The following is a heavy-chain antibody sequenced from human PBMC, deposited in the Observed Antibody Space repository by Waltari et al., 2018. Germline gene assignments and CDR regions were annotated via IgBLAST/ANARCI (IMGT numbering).Heavy chain of an antibody. V-gene: IGHV4-31*03. CDR2: IYHSGAT. J-gene: IGHJ5*02. CDR1: GGSISSGGYY. Sequence: QVQLQESGPGLVKPSQTLSLTCTVSGGSISSGGYYWSWIRQHPGKGLEWIGYIYHSGATYYNPSLKSRVTISVDRSKNQFSLKLSSVTAADTAVYYCAREEYSYGKNWFDPWGQGTLVTVSS. D-gene: IGHD5-18*01. CDR3: AREEYSYGKNWFDP.